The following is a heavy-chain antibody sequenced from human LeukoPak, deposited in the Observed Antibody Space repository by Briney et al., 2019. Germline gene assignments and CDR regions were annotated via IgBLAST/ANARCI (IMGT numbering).Heavy chain of an antibody. J-gene: IGHJ6*02. Sequence: SETLSLTCTVSGDSVNSADYYWSWIRQSPGKGLEWIGNIYYRGTTDYKPSLKSRITISLDTSRNQFSLRVRSVTAADTAVYYCAREGITIFGQNYYYGVDVWGQGTTVIGSS. D-gene: IGHD3-3*01. CDR1: GDSVNSADYY. CDR2: IYYRGTT. V-gene: IGHV4-30-4*01. CDR3: AREGITIFGQNYYYGVDV.